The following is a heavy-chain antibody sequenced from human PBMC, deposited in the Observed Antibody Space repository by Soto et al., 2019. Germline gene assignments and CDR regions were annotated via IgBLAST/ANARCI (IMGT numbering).Heavy chain of an antibody. CDR1: GGSISSSSYY. V-gene: IGHV4-39*01. CDR2: IYYSGST. D-gene: IGHD2-15*01. J-gene: IGHJ6*02. CDR3: SRLSRQRDCSGGSCYSGDYYVMDV. Sequence: SETLSLTCTVSGGSISSSSYYWGWIRQPPGKWLEWIGSIYYSGSTYYNPSLKNRVTISVDTSKNQFSLKLSSVTAADTAVYYWSRLSRQRDCSGGSCYSGDYYVMDVWGQGTTVTVSS.